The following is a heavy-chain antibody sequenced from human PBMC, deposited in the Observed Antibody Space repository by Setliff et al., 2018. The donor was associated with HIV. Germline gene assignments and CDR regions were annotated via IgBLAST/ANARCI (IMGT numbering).Heavy chain of an antibody. J-gene: IGHJ5*02. CDR3: ARSEGVAWFEP. V-gene: IGHV4-59*01. CDR2: IYYSGST. D-gene: IGHD2-15*01. Sequence: PSETLSLTCTVSGGSISSYYWSWIRQPPGKGLEWIGYIYYSGSTNYNPSLKSRVTISVDTSKNQFYLKLSSVTAADTAVYYCARSEGVAWFEPWGQGTLVTVSS. CDR1: GGSISSYY.